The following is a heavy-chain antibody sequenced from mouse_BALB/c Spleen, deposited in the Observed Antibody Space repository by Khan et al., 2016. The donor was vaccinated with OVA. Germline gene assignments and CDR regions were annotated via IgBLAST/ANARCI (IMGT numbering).Heavy chain of an antibody. CDR3: ARLEDI. CDR1: GFSLTSYG. J-gene: IGHJ2*01. CDR2: IWAGGST. Sequence: VQLKESGPGLVAPSQSLSITCTVSGFSLTSYGVHWVRQPLGKGLVWRGGIWAGGSTNYNSPPMSRLSISKDNSKSQVFLKMNSLKTDDTAMYYCARLEDIWGQGTTLTVSS. V-gene: IGHV2-9*02. D-gene: IGHD1-3*01.